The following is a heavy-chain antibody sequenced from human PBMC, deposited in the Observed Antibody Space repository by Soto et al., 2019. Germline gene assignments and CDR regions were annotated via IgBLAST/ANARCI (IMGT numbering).Heavy chain of an antibody. Sequence: ASVKVSCKASGYTFTSYGISWVRQAPGQGLEWMGWISAYNGNTNYAQKLQGRVTMTTDTSTSTAYMELRSLRSDDTAVYYCEGEDVVVVAARGALNYWGQGTLVTVSS. V-gene: IGHV1-18*01. CDR3: EGEDVVVVAARGALNY. D-gene: IGHD2-15*01. J-gene: IGHJ4*02. CDR2: ISAYNGNT. CDR1: GYTFTSYG.